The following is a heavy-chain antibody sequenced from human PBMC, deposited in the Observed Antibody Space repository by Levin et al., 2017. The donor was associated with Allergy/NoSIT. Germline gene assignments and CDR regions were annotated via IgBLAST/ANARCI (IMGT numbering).Heavy chain of an antibody. J-gene: IGHJ4*02. V-gene: IGHV3-23*01. CDR2: ISGSGGST. D-gene: IGHD3-22*01. Sequence: GESLKISCAASGFTFSSYAMSWVRQAPGKGLEWVSAISGSGGSTYYADSVKGRFTISRDNSKNTLYLQMNSLRAEDTAVYYCAKDVGSYDSSGMGYFDYWGQGTLVTVSS. CDR3: AKDVGSYDSSGMGYFDY. CDR1: GFTFSSYA.